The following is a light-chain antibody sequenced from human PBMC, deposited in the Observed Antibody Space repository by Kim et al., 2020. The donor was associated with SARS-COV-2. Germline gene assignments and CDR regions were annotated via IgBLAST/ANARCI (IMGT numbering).Light chain of an antibody. CDR1: DSDVGAYSY. CDR2: GVT. J-gene: IGLJ1*01. V-gene: IGLV2-14*03. Sequence: QSALTQPASVSGSPGQSITISCTGTDSDVGAYSYVSWYQHHPGNPPKLIIYGVTQRPSGISYRFSGPKSGNTASLTISGLQSEDEADYYCTSYKTSSVPYVFGTGTKVTVL. CDR3: TSYKTSSVPYV.